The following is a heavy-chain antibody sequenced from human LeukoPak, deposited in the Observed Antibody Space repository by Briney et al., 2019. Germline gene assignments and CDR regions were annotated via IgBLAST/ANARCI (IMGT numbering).Heavy chain of an antibody. Sequence: GASVKVSCKASGGTFSSYAISWMRQAPGQGLEWKGGIIPIFGTANYAQKFQGRVTITTDESTSTAYMELSSLRSEDTAVYYCARGLTGTERSVYYYYMDDWGKGTTVTVSS. J-gene: IGHJ6*03. CDR3: ARGLTGTERSVYYYYMDD. D-gene: IGHD1-20*01. V-gene: IGHV1-69*05. CDR2: IIPIFGTA. CDR1: GGTFSSYA.